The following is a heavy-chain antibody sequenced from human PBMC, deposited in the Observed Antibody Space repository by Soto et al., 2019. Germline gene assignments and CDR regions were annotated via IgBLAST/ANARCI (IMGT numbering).Heavy chain of an antibody. V-gene: IGHV1-8*01. J-gene: IGHJ6*02. D-gene: IGHD6-13*01. CDR1: GSTFTSYD. Sequence: QVQLVQSGAEVKKPGASVKVSCKASGSTFTSYDINWVRQATGQGLEWMGWMNPNSGNTGYAQKFQGRVTMTRNTSISTAYMELSSLRSEDTAVYYCARRGYSSSWYYYYYYGMDVWGQGTTVTVSS. CDR3: ARRGYSSSWYYYYYYGMDV. CDR2: MNPNSGNT.